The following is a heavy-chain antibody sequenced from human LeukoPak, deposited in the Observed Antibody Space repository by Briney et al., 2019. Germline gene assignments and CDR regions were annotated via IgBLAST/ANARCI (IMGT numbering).Heavy chain of an antibody. J-gene: IGHJ5*02. D-gene: IGHD6-19*01. Sequence: GGSLSLSCVACGFTYSTYWMRWARDAPGKALEWVTNKKQDGNEKYYVDSVKGRFTIYRDNAKNSLYLEMISLRAEETAVYYCGIEGSEQWLLIDLGGQGTLVAVSS. CDR1: GFTYSTYW. V-gene: IGHV3-7*01. CDR3: GIEGSEQWLLIDL. CDR2: KKQDGNEK.